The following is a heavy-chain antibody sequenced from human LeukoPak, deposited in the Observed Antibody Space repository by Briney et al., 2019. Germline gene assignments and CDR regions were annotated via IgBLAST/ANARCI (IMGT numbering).Heavy chain of an antibody. CDR3: ARASYSNYGPWFDP. V-gene: IGHV3-74*01. CDR2: INSGGSST. J-gene: IGHJ5*02. D-gene: IGHD4-11*01. Sequence: PGGSLRLSCAASGFTFSSYWMHWVRQAPGKGRVWVSRINSGGSSTSYADSVKGRFPISRHNAKNTLYLQMNSLRAEDTAVYYCARASYSNYGPWFDPWGQGTLVTVSS. CDR1: GFTFSSYW.